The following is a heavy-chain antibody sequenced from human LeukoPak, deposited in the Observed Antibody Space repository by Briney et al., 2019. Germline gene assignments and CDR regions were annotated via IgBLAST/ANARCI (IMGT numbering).Heavy chain of an antibody. Sequence: SETLSLTCTVSGYSISSGYYWGWIRQPPGKGLGWIGSIYHSGSTYYNPSLKSRVTISVDTSKNQFSLKLSSVTAADTAVYYCARESTDSSGYYFDYWGQGTLVTVSS. D-gene: IGHD3-22*01. J-gene: IGHJ4*02. CDR1: GYSISSGYY. CDR2: IYHSGST. V-gene: IGHV4-38-2*02. CDR3: ARESTDSSGYYFDY.